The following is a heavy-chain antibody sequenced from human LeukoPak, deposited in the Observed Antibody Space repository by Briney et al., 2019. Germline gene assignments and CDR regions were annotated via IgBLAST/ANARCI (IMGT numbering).Heavy chain of an antibody. Sequence: GGSLRLSCTASGFTFGDYAMNWVRQAPGKGLEWVSYISSSGSTIYYADSVKGRFTISRDNAKNSLYLQMNSLRAEDTAVYYCAELGITMIGGVWGKGTTVTISS. CDR2: ISSSGSTI. CDR1: GFTFGDYA. V-gene: IGHV3-48*03. D-gene: IGHD3-10*02. J-gene: IGHJ6*04. CDR3: AELGITMIGGV.